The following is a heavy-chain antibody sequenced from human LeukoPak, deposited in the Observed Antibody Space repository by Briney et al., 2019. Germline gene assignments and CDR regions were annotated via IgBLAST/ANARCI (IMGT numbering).Heavy chain of an antibody. D-gene: IGHD4-17*01. CDR3: ARDQGTVTPAPGLDY. CDR2: ISSSSSYI. V-gene: IGHV3-21*01. J-gene: IGHJ4*02. Sequence: GGSLRLSCAASGFTFSSYSMNWVRQAPGKGLEWVSSISSSSSYIYYADSVKGRFTISRDNAKNSLYLQMNSLRAEDTAVYYCARDQGTVTPAPGLDYWGQGTLDTVSS. CDR1: GFTFSSYS.